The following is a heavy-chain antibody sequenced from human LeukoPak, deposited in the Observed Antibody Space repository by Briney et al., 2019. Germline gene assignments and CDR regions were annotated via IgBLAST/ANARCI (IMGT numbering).Heavy chain of an antibody. CDR3: AKEQDNLLLLSHFDS. CDR2: ISSSGRTI. Sequence: PGGSLRLSCAASGITVSNYYMTWIRQAPGKGLEWISYISSSGRTIYYADSVKGRFTISRDNAKNSLSLHMNSLRAEDTAVYYCAKEQDNLLLLSHFDSWGQGILVTVSA. J-gene: IGHJ4*02. CDR1: GITVSNYY. V-gene: IGHV3-11*01. D-gene: IGHD1-14*01.